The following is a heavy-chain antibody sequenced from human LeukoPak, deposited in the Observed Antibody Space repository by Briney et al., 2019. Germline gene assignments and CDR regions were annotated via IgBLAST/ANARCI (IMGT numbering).Heavy chain of an antibody. CDR3: TRGPDYDILTGYYWH. V-gene: IGHV3-49*03. Sequence: QPGGSLRLSCAASGFTFSSFWMSWIRQAPGKELEWVGFIRSKAYGGTTEYAASVKGRFTISRDDSKSIAYLQMNSLKTEDTAVYYCTRGPDYDILTGYYWHWGQGTLVTVSS. D-gene: IGHD3-9*01. J-gene: IGHJ4*02. CDR1: GFTFSSFW. CDR2: IRSKAYGGTT.